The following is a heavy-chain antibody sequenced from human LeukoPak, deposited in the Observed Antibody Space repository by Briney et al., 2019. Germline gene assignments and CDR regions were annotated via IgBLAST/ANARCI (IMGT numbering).Heavy chain of an antibody. CDR2: ISSSSSYI. D-gene: IGHD3/OR15-3a*01. V-gene: IGHV3-21*01. Sequence: GGSLRLSCAASGFTFSSYSMNWVRQAPGKGLEWVSSISSSSSYIYYADSVKGRFTIPRDNAKNSLYLQMNSLRAEDTAVYYCARPSFRTGSYFDHWGQGTLVTVSS. CDR3: ARPSFRTGSYFDH. CDR1: GFTFSSYS. J-gene: IGHJ4*02.